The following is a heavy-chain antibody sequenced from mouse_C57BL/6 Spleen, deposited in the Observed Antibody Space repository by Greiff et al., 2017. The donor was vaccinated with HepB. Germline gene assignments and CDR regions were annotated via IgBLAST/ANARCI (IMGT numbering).Heavy chain of an antibody. CDR3: ARETTVVADWYCDV. V-gene: IGHV1-53*01. Sequence: VQLQQPGTELVKPGASVKLSCKASGYTFTSYWMHWVKQRPGQGLEWIGNINPSNGGTNYNEKFKSKATLTVDKSSSTAYMQLSSLTSEDSAVYYCARETTVVADWYCDVWGTGTTVTVSS. CDR2: INPSNGGT. CDR1: GYTFTSYW. J-gene: IGHJ1*03. D-gene: IGHD1-1*01.